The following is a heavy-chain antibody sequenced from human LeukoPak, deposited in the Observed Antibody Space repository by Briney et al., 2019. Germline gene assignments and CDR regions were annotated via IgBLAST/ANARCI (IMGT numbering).Heavy chain of an antibody. Sequence: GGSLRLSCAASGFTFSDYYMSWIRQAPGKGREWVSYISSSGSTIYYADSVKGRFTISRDNAKNSLYLQMNSLRAEDTAVYYCAEGGGDYYDSSGYSGGAFDIWGQGTMVTVSS. CDR1: GFTFSDYY. J-gene: IGHJ3*02. CDR2: ISSSGSTI. D-gene: IGHD3-22*01. V-gene: IGHV3-11*01. CDR3: AEGGGDYYDSSGYSGGAFDI.